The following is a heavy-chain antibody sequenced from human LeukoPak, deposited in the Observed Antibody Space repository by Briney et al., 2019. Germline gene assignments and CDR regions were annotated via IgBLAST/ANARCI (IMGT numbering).Heavy chain of an antibody. CDR1: GGSISSYY. V-gene: IGHV4-59*01. CDR3: ARSERLRWMVRGVQFDY. Sequence: SETLSLTCTVSGGSISSYYWSWLRQPPGKGLEWIGYIYYSGSTNYNPSLKSRVTISVDTSKNQFSLKLSSVTAADTAGYYCARSERLRWMVRGVQFDYWGQGTLVTVSS. CDR2: IYYSGST. D-gene: IGHD3-10*01. J-gene: IGHJ4*02.